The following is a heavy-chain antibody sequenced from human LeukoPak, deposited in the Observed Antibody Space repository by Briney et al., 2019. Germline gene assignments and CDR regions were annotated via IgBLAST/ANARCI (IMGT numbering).Heavy chain of an antibody. D-gene: IGHD6-13*01. CDR2: ISGSAGST. CDR3: AKVAHSSSWYYYFDY. V-gene: IGHV3-23*01. J-gene: IGHJ4*02. CDR1: GFTFSSYA. Sequence: PGGTLRLSCAASGFTFSSYAMSWVRQAPGKGLEWVSAISGSAGSTYYAGSVKGRFTISRDNSKNTLYLQMNSLRAEDTAVYYCAKVAHSSSWYYYFDYWGQGTLVTVSS.